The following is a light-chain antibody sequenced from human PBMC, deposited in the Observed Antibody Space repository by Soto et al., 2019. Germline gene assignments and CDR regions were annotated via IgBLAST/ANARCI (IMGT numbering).Light chain of an antibody. V-gene: IGLV6-57*04. CDR3: HSYDSSAHWV. Sequence: NFMLTQPHSVSESPGKTVTISCTRSGGSIANNYVQWYQQRPGSAPTPVIFQDNERPPGVPDRFSGSIDSSSNSASLTISGLRTEDEADYYCHSYDSSAHWVFGGGTKLTVL. CDR2: QDN. J-gene: IGLJ3*02. CDR1: GGSIANNY.